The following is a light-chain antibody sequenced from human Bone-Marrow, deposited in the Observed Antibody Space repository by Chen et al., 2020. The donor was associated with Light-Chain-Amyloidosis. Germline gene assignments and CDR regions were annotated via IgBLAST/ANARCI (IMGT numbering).Light chain of an antibody. J-gene: IGLJ3*02. Sequence: SYVLTQPPSVSVAPGQTARITCGGNNIGSKRMPWYQQKPGQAPVLVVYDDRDRPSGISERFSCSNSGNMATLTIIRVEAGDEADYYCQVWDRSSDRPVFGGGTKLTVL. CDR3: QVWDRSSDRPV. V-gene: IGLV3-21*02. CDR1: NIGSKR. CDR2: DDR.